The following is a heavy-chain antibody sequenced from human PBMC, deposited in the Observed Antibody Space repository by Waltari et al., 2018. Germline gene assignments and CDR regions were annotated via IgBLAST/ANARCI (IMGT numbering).Heavy chain of an antibody. J-gene: IGHJ2*01. CDR2: IYSGGST. CDR3: ARVVRSYSWYFDL. Sequence: EVQLVETGGGLIQPGGSLRLSCAASGFTVSRDYMRWVRQAPGKGLEWGSVIYSGGSTYYADSVKGRFTISRDNSKNTLYLQMNSLRAEDTAVYYCARVVRSYSWYFDLWGRGTLVTVSS. D-gene: IGHD1-26*01. V-gene: IGHV3-53*02. CDR1: GFTVSRDY.